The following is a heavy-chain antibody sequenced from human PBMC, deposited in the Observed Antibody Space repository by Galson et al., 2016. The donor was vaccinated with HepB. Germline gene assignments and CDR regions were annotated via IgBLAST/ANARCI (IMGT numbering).Heavy chain of an antibody. V-gene: IGHV3-30*18. Sequence: SLRLSCAASGFSFRNYGMHWVRQAPGQGLEWVAIISHDGGLKFYGDSVKGRFTISRDNSNNTLYLRMNSLRREDTAMYYCAKAMASATPRTNWFDPWGQGVLVTVSS. CDR1: GFSFRNYG. CDR3: AKAMASATPRTNWFDP. CDR2: ISHDGGLK. J-gene: IGHJ5*02. D-gene: IGHD1-1*01.